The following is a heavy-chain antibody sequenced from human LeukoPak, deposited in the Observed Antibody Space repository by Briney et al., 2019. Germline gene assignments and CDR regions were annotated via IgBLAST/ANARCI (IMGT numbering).Heavy chain of an antibody. Sequence: GGSLRLSCAASGFTFSSYAMSWVRQAPGKGLEWVSAISGSGGSTYYADSVKGRFTISRDNSKNTLYLQMNSLRAEDTAVYYCAKVDRYPLSGDYSGDYFVYWGQGTLVTVSS. V-gene: IGHV3-23*01. CDR2: ISGSGGST. CDR1: GFTFSSYA. D-gene: IGHD4-17*01. CDR3: AKVDRYPLSGDYSGDYFVY. J-gene: IGHJ4*02.